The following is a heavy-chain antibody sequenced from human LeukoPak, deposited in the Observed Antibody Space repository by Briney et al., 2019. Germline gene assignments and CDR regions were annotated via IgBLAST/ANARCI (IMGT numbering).Heavy chain of an antibody. Sequence: GGSLRLSCAASGFTFSRFAMTWVRHAPGKGLEWVSTICGLGESTNYADSVKGRFTISRDNDKTTFYLQMHKRRAEGTAVYYCAKDRDIILTGHGMDVWGQGTTDTVSS. CDR1: GFTFSRFA. J-gene: IGHJ6*02. CDR2: ICGLGEST. V-gene: IGHV3-23*01. D-gene: IGHD3-9*01. CDR3: AKDRDIILTGHGMDV.